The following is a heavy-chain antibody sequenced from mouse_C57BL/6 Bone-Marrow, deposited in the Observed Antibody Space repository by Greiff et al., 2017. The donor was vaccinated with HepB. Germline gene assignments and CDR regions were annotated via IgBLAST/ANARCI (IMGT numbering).Heavy chain of an antibody. CDR2: INPNYGTT. Sequence: VQLKESGPELVKPGASVKISCKASGYSFTDYNMNWVKQSNGKSLEWIGVINPNYGTTSYNQKFKGKATLTVDQSSSTAYMQLNSLTSEDSAVYYCARNYYGSSEDYFDYWGQGTTLTVSS. D-gene: IGHD1-1*01. CDR3: ARNYYGSSEDYFDY. V-gene: IGHV1-39*01. CDR1: GYSFTDYN. J-gene: IGHJ2*01.